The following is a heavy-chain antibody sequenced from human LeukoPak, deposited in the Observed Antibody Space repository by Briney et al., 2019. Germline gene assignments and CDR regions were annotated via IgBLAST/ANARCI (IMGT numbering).Heavy chain of an antibody. CDR1: GFTFSSCE. CDR3: ARDLSW. CDR2: ISRSGNTI. Sequence: GGSLRLSCAASGFTFSSCEMNWVRQAPGKGLEWVSYISRSGNTIYYADSVKGRFSISRDNAKNSLYLQMNSLRAEDTAVYYCARDLSWWGQGTTVTVSS. V-gene: IGHV3-48*03. D-gene: IGHD6-13*01. J-gene: IGHJ6*02.